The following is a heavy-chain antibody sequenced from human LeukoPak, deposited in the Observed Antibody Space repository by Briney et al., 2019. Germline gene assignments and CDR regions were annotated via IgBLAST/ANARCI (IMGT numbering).Heavy chain of an antibody. CDR2: IIPIFGTA. CDR3: ARRSDSGSYYGPYFDY. V-gene: IGHV1-69*13. J-gene: IGHJ4*02. CDR1: GGTFSSYA. D-gene: IGHD1-26*01. Sequence: SVKVSCKASGGTFSSYAISWVRQAPGQGLEWMGGIIPIFGTANYAQKFQGRVTITADESTSTAYMELSSLRSEDTAVYYCARRSDSGSYYGPYFDYWGQGTLVTVSS.